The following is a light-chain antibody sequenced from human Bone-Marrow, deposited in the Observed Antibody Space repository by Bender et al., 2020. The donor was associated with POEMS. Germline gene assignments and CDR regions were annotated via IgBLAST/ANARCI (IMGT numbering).Light chain of an antibody. Sequence: QSALTQPRSVSGSPGQSVTVSCTETSSDVGGYNYVSWFQQHPGKAPKVMIYDVSKRPSGVPDRFSGFKSGNTASLTISGLQAEDEADYYCCSYTSSSTLLFGGGTKLTVL. CDR2: DVS. CDR1: SSDVGGYNY. V-gene: IGLV2-11*01. J-gene: IGLJ2*01. CDR3: CSYTSSSTLL.